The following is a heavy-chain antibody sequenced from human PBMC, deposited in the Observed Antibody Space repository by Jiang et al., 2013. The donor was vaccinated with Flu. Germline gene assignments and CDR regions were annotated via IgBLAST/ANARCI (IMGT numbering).Heavy chain of an antibody. CDR1: GFTFSSYA. V-gene: IGHV3-30-3*01. Sequence: QLVESGGGVVQPGRSLRLSCAASGFTFSSYAMHWVRQAPGKGLEWVAVISYDGSNKYYADSVKGRFTISRDNSKNTLYLQMNSLRAEDTAVYYCARDPEIAAAGLFDYWGQGTLVTVSS. D-gene: IGHD6-13*01. J-gene: IGHJ4*02. CDR3: ARDPEIAAAGLFDY. CDR2: ISYDGSNK.